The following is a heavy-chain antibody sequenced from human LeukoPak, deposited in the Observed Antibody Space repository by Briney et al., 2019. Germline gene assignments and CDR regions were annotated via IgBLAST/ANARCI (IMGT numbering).Heavy chain of an antibody. D-gene: IGHD2-15*01. V-gene: IGHV3-21*01. Sequence: GGSLRLSCAASGFTFSSYSMNWVRQAPGKGLEWVSSISSSSSYIYYADSVKGRFTISRDNAKNSLYLQMNSLRAEDTAVYYCARDGYCSGSSCYPGAFDIWGQGTMVTVSS. CDR2: ISSSSSYI. CDR1: GFTFSSYS. CDR3: ARDGYCSGSSCYPGAFDI. J-gene: IGHJ3*02.